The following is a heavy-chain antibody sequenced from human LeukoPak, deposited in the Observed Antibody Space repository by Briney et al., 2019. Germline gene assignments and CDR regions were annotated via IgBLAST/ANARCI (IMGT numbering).Heavy chain of an antibody. D-gene: IGHD2/OR15-2a*01. V-gene: IGHV3-7*05. CDR1: GFTFSTYW. CDR2: IKQDGTEK. J-gene: IGHJ4*02. CDR3: AKEGQRHFDFEN. Sequence: GGSLRLSCAASGFTFSTYWVNWVRQAPGKGLEWVANIKQDGTEKYYVDSVKGRFTTSRDTSKNTLYLQMKSLRAEDTALYYCAKEGQRHFDFENWGQGTLVIVSS.